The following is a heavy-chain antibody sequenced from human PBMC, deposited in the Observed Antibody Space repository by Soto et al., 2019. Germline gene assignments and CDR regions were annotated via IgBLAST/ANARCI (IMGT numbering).Heavy chain of an antibody. Sequence: GGSLRLSCAASGFTFSSYAMSWVRQAPGKGLEWVSSISASGGSTYYTDSVKGRFTISRDNSKNTLYLQMNSLRAEDTAAYYCAKKDCTGGSCYRLFDSWGQGNSVLVSS. CDR1: GFTFSSYA. J-gene: IGHJ4*02. CDR2: ISASGGST. CDR3: AKKDCTGGSCYRLFDS. V-gene: IGHV3-23*01. D-gene: IGHD2-15*01.